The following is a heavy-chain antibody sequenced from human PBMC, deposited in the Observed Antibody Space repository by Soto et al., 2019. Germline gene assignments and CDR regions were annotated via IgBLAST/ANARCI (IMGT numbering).Heavy chain of an antibody. D-gene: IGHD3-22*01. Sequence: ALMKVSCKASGYTLASHGSSWVRQAPGQRLEWMGWISTYNGNTKYAQKFQERVTMTADTSTNTAHMELRSLRSVYSAMYYCARGYYDSSGPFDYWGQGTLLTVSS. CDR3: ARGYYDSSGPFDY. J-gene: IGHJ4*02. V-gene: IGHV1-18*01. CDR2: ISTYNGNT. CDR1: GYTLASHG.